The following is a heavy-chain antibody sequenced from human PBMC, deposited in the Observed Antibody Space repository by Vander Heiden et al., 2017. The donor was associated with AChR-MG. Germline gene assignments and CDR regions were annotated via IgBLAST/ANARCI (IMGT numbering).Heavy chain of an antibody. D-gene: IGHD3-3*01. CDR2: INHSGST. V-gene: IGHV4-34*01. J-gene: IGHJ4*02. Sequence: QVQLQQWGAGLLKPSETLSLTCAVYGGSFSGYYWSWVRQPPGKGLEWIGEINHSGSTNYNPSLKSRVTISVDTSKNQFSLKLSSVTAADTAVYYCARGRGTIFGVVIITIPRLAYYFDYWGQGTLVTVSS. CDR1: GGSFSGYY. CDR3: ARGRGTIFGVVIITIPRLAYYFDY.